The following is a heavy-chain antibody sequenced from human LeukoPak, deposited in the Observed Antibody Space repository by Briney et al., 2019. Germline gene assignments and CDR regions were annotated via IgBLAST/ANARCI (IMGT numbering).Heavy chain of an antibody. CDR2: IYYSGST. Sequence: RSETLSLKCPFSYGSISRNSYYGGGSRQPPGKGLEWIGSIYYSGSTYYNPSLKSRVTISVDTSKNQFSLKLSSVTAADTAVYYCARRVSIFGVVTFDYWGQGTLVTVSS. V-gene: IGHV4-39*01. CDR3: ARRVSIFGVVTFDY. J-gene: IGHJ4*02. D-gene: IGHD3-3*01. CDR1: YGSISRNSYY.